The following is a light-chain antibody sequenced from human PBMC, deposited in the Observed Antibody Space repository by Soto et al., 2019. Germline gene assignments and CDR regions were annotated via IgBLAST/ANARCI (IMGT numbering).Light chain of an antibody. J-gene: IGLJ1*01. V-gene: IGLV2-11*01. Sequence: QSALTQPRAVSGSPGQSVTISCTGTSRDGGGYNYVSWYLQHPGKAPKVMIYDVSKRPSGVPDRFSGSKSGNTASLTISGLQSEDEADYYCCPFAGNYIYVFGTGTKATVL. CDR1: SRDGGGYNY. CDR3: CPFAGNYIYV. CDR2: DVS.